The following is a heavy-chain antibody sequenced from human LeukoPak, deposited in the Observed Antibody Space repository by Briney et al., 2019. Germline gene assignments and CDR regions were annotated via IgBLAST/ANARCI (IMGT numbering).Heavy chain of an antibody. D-gene: IGHD3-22*01. V-gene: IGHV1-18*01. Sequence: ASVKVSCKASGYTFTSYGISWVRQAPGQGLEWIGWISAYNGNTNYAQKLQARVTMTTDTSTSTAYMELRSLRSDDTAVYYCARVRTYYYDSSGYRRGLFDYWGQGTLVTVSS. CDR3: ARVRTYYYDSSGYRRGLFDY. CDR2: ISAYNGNT. CDR1: GYTFTSYG. J-gene: IGHJ4*02.